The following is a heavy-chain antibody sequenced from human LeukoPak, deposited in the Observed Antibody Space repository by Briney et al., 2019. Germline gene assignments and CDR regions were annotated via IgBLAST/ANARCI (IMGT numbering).Heavy chain of an antibody. V-gene: IGHV3-23*01. J-gene: IGHJ6*03. D-gene: IGHD3-3*01. CDR2: ISGSGGST. Sequence: PGGSLRLSCAASGFAFNNYVINWVRQAPGKGLEWVSGISGSGGSTYYAASVRGRFIISRDSSKNTIFLQMSSLRAEDPAAYYCARGPNSDFWSGYSHYMDVWGKGTTAFVSS. CDR1: GFAFNNYV. CDR3: ARGPNSDFWSGYSHYMDV.